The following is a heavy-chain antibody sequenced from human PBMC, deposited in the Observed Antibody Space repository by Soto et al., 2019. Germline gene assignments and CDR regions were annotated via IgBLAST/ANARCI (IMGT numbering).Heavy chain of an antibody. Sequence: ASVKVSCKASGYTFTSYGISWVRQAPGQGLEWMGWISAYNGKTNYAQKFQGRVTMTTDTSTSTAYMELSSLRSDDTAVYYCARDNGNSGYDHLDYWSQGTLVTVSS. CDR3: ARDNGNSGYDHLDY. D-gene: IGHD5-12*01. CDR2: ISAYNGKT. V-gene: IGHV1-18*01. J-gene: IGHJ4*02. CDR1: GYTFTSYG.